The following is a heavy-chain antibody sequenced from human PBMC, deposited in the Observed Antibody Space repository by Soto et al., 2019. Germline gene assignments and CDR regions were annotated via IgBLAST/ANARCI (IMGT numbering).Heavy chain of an antibody. CDR2: IYYSGST. CDR3: GGGGYSYGKGIDY. Sequence: QLQLQESGPGLVKPSETLSLTCTVSGGSISSSSYYWGWIRQPPGKGLEWIGSIYYSGSTYYNPSLKRRVTISVDTSKNQFSLKLSSVTAADTAVYYCGGGGYSYGKGIDYWGQGTLVTVSS. V-gene: IGHV4-39*01. D-gene: IGHD5-18*01. J-gene: IGHJ4*02. CDR1: GGSISSSSYY.